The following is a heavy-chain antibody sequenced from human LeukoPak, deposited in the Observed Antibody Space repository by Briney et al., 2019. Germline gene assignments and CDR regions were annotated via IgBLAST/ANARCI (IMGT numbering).Heavy chain of an antibody. CDR2: IYYSGST. CDR3: ASGGYSYGFDY. Sequence: SETLSLTCTVSGGSISSSYYYWGWIRQPPGKGLEWIGSIYYSGSTYYNPSLKSRVTISVDRSKNQLSLKLSSVTAADTAMYYCASGGYSYGFDYWGQGTLVTVSS. V-gene: IGHV4-39*07. D-gene: IGHD5-18*01. J-gene: IGHJ4*02. CDR1: GGSISSSYYY.